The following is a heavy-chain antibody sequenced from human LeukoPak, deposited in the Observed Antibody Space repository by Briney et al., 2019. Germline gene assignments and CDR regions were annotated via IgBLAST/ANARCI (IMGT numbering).Heavy chain of an antibody. D-gene: IGHD3-9*01. CDR3: TYYFDWPKGADY. CDR1: GFTFSTYA. Sequence: GGSLRLSCAASGFTFSTYAMHWVRQAPGKGLEWVGRIKSKTDGGTTDYAAPVKGRFTISRDDSKNTLYLQMNSLKTEDTAVYYCTYYFDWPKGADYWGQGTLVTVSS. CDR2: IKSKTDGGTT. J-gene: IGHJ4*02. V-gene: IGHV3-15*01.